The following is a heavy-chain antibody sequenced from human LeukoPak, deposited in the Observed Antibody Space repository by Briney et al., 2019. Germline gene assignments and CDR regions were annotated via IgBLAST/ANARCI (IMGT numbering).Heavy chain of an antibody. CDR1: GGTFSSYA. CDR2: IIPIFGTA. Sequence: PKASVKVSCKASGGTFSSYAISWVRQAPGQGLEWMGGIIPIFGTANYAQKFQGRVTITADESTSTAYMELSSLRSEDTAVYYCARVGYCSSTSCSHYYYYGMDVWGQGTTVTVSS. J-gene: IGHJ6*02. D-gene: IGHD2-2*01. V-gene: IGHV1-69*13. CDR3: ARVGYCSSTSCSHYYYYGMDV.